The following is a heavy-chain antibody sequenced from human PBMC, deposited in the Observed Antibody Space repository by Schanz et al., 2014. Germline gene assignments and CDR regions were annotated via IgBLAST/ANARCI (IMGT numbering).Heavy chain of an antibody. J-gene: IGHJ3*02. Sequence: QVQLVQSGAEVRKPGASVKVSCKASGYTFISYGISWVRQAPGQGLEWLGWISAYNGHTDYAQKLQGRVTLTTDTSTSTAYMELRNLRSDDTAVYYCARGGGPEDVFDIWGQGTILTVSS. CDR2: ISAYNGHT. CDR1: GYTFISYG. V-gene: IGHV1-18*01. CDR3: ARGGGPEDVFDI. D-gene: IGHD5-12*01.